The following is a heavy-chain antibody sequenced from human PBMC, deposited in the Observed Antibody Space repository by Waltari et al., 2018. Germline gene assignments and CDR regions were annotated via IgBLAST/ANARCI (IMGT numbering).Heavy chain of an antibody. CDR3: VKLLWDYQLGGPYDY. Sequence: EVLLVQYGGVVGQPGGSLRLSCAVSGFTLDEHALHWVRQAPGKGLEWVSLISWDGASRYYALSVKGRFTVSRDNSKNALYLQMDSLRAEDTAMYYCVKLLWDYQLGGPYDYWGQGTLVTVSS. V-gene: IGHV3-43D*03. D-gene: IGHD3-16*01. CDR1: GFTLDEHA. CDR2: ISWDGASR. J-gene: IGHJ4*02.